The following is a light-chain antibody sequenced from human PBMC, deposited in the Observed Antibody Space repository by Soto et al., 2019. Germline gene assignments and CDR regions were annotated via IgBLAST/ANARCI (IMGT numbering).Light chain of an antibody. V-gene: IGKV1-39*01. J-gene: IGKJ1*01. CDR3: QQGYSTPQT. CDR2: GAS. CDR1: RFIGNY. Sequence: DSQMTQSPSSLSASVGDRVTITCRASRFIGNYLNWYRQKPGTAPKLLISGASSLQSGVPSRFSGSGTGTDFTLTISSLQREDLAIYYCQQGYSTPQTFGQGTKVDIK.